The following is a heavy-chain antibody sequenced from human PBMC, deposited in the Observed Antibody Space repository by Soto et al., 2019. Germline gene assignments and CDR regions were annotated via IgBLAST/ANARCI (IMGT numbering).Heavy chain of an antibody. V-gene: IGHV4-34*01. J-gene: IGHJ4*02. CDR2: INHSGGT. CDR3: ARSDGRY. CDR1: GGSFSGYY. Sequence: SETLSLTCAVYGGSFSGYYWSWIRQPPGKGLEWIGEINHSGGTNYNPSLKSRVTISVDTSKNQFSLKLSSVTAADTAVYYCARSDGRYWGQGTLVTVSS.